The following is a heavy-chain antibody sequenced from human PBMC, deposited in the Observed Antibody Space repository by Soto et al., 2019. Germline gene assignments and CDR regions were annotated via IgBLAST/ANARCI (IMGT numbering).Heavy chain of an antibody. Sequence: KGLEWVAATTGRGERTDYSDSVKGRCTISRDHSNNTLYLEMDSLRAEDTAVYYCAIDWGSGWCRAYFDNWVQG. D-gene: IGHD6-19*01. CDR3: AIDWGSGWCRAYFDN. J-gene: IGHJ4*02. CDR2: TTGRGERT. V-gene: IGHV3-23*01.